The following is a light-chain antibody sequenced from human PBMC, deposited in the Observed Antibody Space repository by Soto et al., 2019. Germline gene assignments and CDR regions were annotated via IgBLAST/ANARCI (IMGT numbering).Light chain of an antibody. CDR1: QTLSSW. Sequence: DIQMTQSPSTLSGSVGDRVTITCRASQTLSSWLAWYQQKPGKAPKLLIYKASTLKSGVPSRFSGSGSGTEFTLTISSLQPDDFATYYCQHYYSYSEAFGQGTKVDI. V-gene: IGKV1-5*03. CDR3: QHYYSYSEA. J-gene: IGKJ1*01. CDR2: KAS.